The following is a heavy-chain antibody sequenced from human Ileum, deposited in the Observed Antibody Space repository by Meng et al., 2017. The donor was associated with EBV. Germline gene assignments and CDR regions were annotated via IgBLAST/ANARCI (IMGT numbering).Heavy chain of an antibody. Sequence: QRPRPESGPGLVKPSETLSLPCTVSGGSISSSSYYWGWIRQPPGKGLEWIGSIYYSGSTYYNPSLKSRVTISVDTSKNQFSLKLSSVTAADTAVYYCARELMYCSGGSCYPFDYWGQGTLVTVSS. CDR1: GGSISSSSYY. V-gene: IGHV4-39*07. J-gene: IGHJ4*02. CDR2: IYYSGST. D-gene: IGHD2-15*01. CDR3: ARELMYCSGGSCYPFDY.